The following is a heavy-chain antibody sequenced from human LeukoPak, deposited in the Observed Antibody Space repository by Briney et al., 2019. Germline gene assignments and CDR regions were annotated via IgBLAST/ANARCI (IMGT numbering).Heavy chain of an antibody. V-gene: IGHV4-38-2*01. D-gene: IGHD2-2*01. CDR2: IYHSGST. Sequence: PSETLSLTCAVSGYSISSGYYWGWIRKPPGKGLEWIGSIYHSGSTYYNPSLKSRVTISVDTSKNQLSLKLSSVTAADTAVYYCARHDNRCSSSSCSPNFDYWGQGTLVTVSS. CDR3: ARHDNRCSSSSCSPNFDY. CDR1: GYSISSGYY. J-gene: IGHJ4*02.